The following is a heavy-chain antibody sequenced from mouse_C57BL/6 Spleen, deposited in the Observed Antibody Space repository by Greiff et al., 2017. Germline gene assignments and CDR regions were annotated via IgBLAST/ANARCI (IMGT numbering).Heavy chain of an antibody. CDR2: ISNGGGST. D-gene: IGHD2-1*01. Sequence: DVMLVESGGGLVQPGGSLKLSCAASGFTFSDYYMYWVRQTPEKRLEWVAYISNGGGSTYYPDTVKGRFTISRDNAKNTLYLQMSRLKSEDTAMYYCASHYYGNPWFAYWGQGTLVTVSA. V-gene: IGHV5-12*01. J-gene: IGHJ3*01. CDR1: GFTFSDYY. CDR3: ASHYYGNPWFAY.